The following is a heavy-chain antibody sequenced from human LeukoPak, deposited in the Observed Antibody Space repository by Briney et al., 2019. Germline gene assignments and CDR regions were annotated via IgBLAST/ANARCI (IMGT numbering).Heavy chain of an antibody. CDR3: ARTPRGDYYFDY. CDR2: ISYDGGNK. D-gene: IGHD2-21*01. V-gene: IGHV3-30-3*01. CDR1: GFTFISYA. Sequence: PGRSLRLSCAASGFTFISYAMHWVRQAPGKGLEWVAVISYDGGNKYYADSVKGRFTISRDNSKNTLYLQMNSLRAEDTAVYYCARTPRGDYYFDYWGRGTRVTVSS. J-gene: IGHJ4*02.